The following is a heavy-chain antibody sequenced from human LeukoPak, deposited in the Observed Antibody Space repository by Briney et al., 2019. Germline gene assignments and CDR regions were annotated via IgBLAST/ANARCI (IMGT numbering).Heavy chain of an antibody. CDR3: TRVGTTWFHS. Sequence: GESLRLSCAASGFTFGMYAMTWVRQAPGKGLEWLGRIKSGTESGTTQYAAPVKGRFTISRDDSKETVYLQMNSLTTEDTAVYYCTRVGTTWFHSWGQGTLVIVSS. CDR2: IKSGTESGTT. J-gene: IGHJ5*01. CDR1: GFTFGMYA. D-gene: IGHD1-26*01. V-gene: IGHV3-15*01.